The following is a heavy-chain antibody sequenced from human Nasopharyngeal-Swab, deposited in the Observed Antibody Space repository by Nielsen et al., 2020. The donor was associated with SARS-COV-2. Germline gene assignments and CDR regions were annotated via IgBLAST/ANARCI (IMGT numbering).Heavy chain of an antibody. CDR2: IYYSGST. V-gene: IGHV4-59*01. Sequence: SDTLSLTFTVSACSISSYYWSWIRQPPGKGLEWIGYIYYSGSTNYNPSLKSRVTISVDTSKNQFSLKLSSVTAADTAVYYCAVYDSSGYYYLDDAFDIWGQGTMVTVSS. CDR3: AVYDSSGYYYLDDAFDI. CDR1: ACSISSYY. J-gene: IGHJ3*02. D-gene: IGHD3-22*01.